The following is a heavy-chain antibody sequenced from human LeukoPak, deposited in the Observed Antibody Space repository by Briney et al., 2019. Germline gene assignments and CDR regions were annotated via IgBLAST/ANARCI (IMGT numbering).Heavy chain of an antibody. CDR1: RFTFSDYY. Sequence: GGSLRLSCAASRFTFSDYYMSWIRQAPGKGLEWISYISSSGSTIYYADSVKGRFTISRDNAKNSLYLQMNSLRAEDTAVYYCARGRRSIVVVPAARRGYYYMDVWGNGTTVTVSS. D-gene: IGHD2-2*01. CDR3: ARGRRSIVVVPAARRGYYYMDV. J-gene: IGHJ6*03. V-gene: IGHV3-11*04. CDR2: ISSSGSTI.